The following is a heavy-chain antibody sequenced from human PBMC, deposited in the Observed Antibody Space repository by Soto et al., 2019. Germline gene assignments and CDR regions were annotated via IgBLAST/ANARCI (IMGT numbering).Heavy chain of an antibody. Sequence: SETLSLTCTVSGGSISSGDYYWSWIRQPPGKGLEWIGYIYYSGSTYYNPSLKSRVTISVDTSKNQFSLKLSSVTAADTAVYYCARGGHYYDSSGLDYWGQGTLVTVSS. V-gene: IGHV4-30-4*01. D-gene: IGHD3-22*01. CDR1: GGSISSGDYY. J-gene: IGHJ4*02. CDR2: IYYSGST. CDR3: ARGGHYYDSSGLDY.